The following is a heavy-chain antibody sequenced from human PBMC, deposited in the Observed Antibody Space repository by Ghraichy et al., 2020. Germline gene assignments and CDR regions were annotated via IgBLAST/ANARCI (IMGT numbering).Heavy chain of an antibody. CDR3: ASYYDFWSSVHPDLYYYYGMDV. V-gene: IGHV1-69*13. CDR1: GGTFSSYA. CDR2: IIPIFGTA. J-gene: IGHJ6*02. Sequence: SVKVSCKASGGTFSSYAISWVRQAPGQGLEWMGGIIPIFGTANYAQKFQGRVTITADESTSTAYMELSSLRSEDTAVYYCASYYDFWSSVHPDLYYYYGMDVWGQGTTVTVSS. D-gene: IGHD3-3*01.